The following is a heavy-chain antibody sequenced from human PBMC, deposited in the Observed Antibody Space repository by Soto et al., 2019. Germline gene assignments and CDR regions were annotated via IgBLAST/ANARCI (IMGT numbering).Heavy chain of an antibody. D-gene: IGHD2-8*01. Sequence: GGSLRLSCAASGFTFSSSAMHWVRQAPGKGLEWVATISHDGINKYYADSMKGPFTISRDNSKNTLYLQMNSLKTEDTAVYYCTTQTVTYCTNGVCRFDYWGQGTLVTVSS. CDR2: ISHDGINK. J-gene: IGHJ4*02. CDR1: GFTFSSSA. CDR3: TTQTVTYCTNGVCRFDY. V-gene: IGHV3-30-3*01.